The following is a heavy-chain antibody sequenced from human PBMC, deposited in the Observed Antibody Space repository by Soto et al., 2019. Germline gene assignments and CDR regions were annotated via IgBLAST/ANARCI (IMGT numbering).Heavy chain of an antibody. CDR2: IYYSGST. Sequence: SETLSLTCTVSGGSISSYYWSWIRQPPGKGLEWIGYIYYSGSTNYNPSLKSRVTISVDTSKNQFSLKLSSVTAADTAVYYCARHRSPIRLADFDYWGQGTLVTVSS. J-gene: IGHJ4*02. V-gene: IGHV4-59*08. D-gene: IGHD6-19*01. CDR3: ARHRSPIRLADFDY. CDR1: GGSISSYY.